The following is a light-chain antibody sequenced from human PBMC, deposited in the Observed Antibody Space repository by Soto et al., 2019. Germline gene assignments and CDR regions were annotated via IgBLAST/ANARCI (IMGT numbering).Light chain of an antibody. V-gene: IGLV2-8*01. Sequence: SVLTQPPSASGSPGQSVAISCTGTSSDIGAYKFVSWYQQHPGKAPRLILYEVSRRPSGVPDRFSGSKSGNTASLTVSGLLADDEADYYCSLYAGTNSVVFGGGTKLTVL. CDR1: SSDIGAYKF. J-gene: IGLJ2*01. CDR2: EVS. CDR3: SLYAGTNSVV.